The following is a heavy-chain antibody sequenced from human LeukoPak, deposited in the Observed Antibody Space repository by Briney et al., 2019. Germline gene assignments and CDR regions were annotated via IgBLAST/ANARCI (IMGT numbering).Heavy chain of an antibody. J-gene: IGHJ4*02. CDR1: GFTFSSYA. Sequence: GGSLRLSCAASGFTFSSYAMSWVRQAPGKGLEWVAVISYDGSSKYYADSVKGRFTISRDNSKNTLYLQMNSLRAEDTAVYYCAKDKRPGYSSDRPFDYWGQGTLVTVSS. V-gene: IGHV3-30*18. CDR2: ISYDGSSK. CDR3: AKDKRPGYSSDRPFDY. D-gene: IGHD5-18*01.